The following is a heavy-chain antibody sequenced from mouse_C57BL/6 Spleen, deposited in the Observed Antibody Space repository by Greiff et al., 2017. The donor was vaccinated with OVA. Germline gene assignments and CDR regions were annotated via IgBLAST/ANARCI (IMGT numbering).Heavy chain of an antibody. CDR1: GYTFTSYT. Sequence: QVQLKESGAELARPGASVKMSCKASGYTFTSYTMHWVKQRPGQGLEWIGYINPSSGYTKYNQKFKDKATLTADKSSSTAYMQLSSLTSEDSAVYYCARNYGLYFDYWGQGTTLTVSS. D-gene: IGHD1-2*01. V-gene: IGHV1-4*01. J-gene: IGHJ2*01. CDR3: ARNYGLYFDY. CDR2: INPSSGYT.